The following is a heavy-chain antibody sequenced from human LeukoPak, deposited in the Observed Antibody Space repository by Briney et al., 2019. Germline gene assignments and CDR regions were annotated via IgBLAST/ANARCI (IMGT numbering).Heavy chain of an antibody. CDR3: ARRHGRCSDGSCYYPDY. CDR1: GYTFTSYD. Sequence: ASVKVSCKASGYTFTSYDINWVRQATRQGLEWMGWMNPNSGNTGYAQKFQGRVTMTRNSSITTAYMELSSLRSGDTAVYYCARRHGRCSDGSCYYPDYWGQGTLVTVSS. V-gene: IGHV1-8*01. J-gene: IGHJ4*02. CDR2: MNPNSGNT. D-gene: IGHD2-15*01.